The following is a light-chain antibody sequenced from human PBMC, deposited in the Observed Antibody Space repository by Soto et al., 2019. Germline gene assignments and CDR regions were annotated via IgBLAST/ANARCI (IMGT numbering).Light chain of an antibody. CDR2: GAS. Sequence: EIVFTQSPATLSLSPGERATLSCRASQTITTYLAWYQQKPGQPPRLLIYGASNRATGIPARFSGSGSGTDFTLTISNXEPEDFAVYYCQQRSNWPANFGQGTRLEIK. CDR3: QQRSNWPAN. J-gene: IGKJ5*01. V-gene: IGKV3-11*01. CDR1: QTITTY.